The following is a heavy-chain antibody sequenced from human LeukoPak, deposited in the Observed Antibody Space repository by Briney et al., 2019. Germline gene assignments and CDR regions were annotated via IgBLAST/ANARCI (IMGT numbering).Heavy chain of an antibody. D-gene: IGHD2-2*01. CDR3: ARGSRELYSFDY. CDR1: CLPNSIYY. V-gene: IGHV4-59*12. CDR2: IYYRGST. J-gene: IGHJ4*02. Sequence: SDTLSLTCTFSCLPNSIYYWSCIRQPPEKALECSRYIYYRGSTKYNPSLKSRVTISIDASKTHFSLDVHPAPARDTAVYYCARGSRELYSFDYWGPGTLVTVSS.